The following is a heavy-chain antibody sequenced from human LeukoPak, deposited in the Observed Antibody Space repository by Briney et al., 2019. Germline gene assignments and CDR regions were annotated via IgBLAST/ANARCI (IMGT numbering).Heavy chain of an antibody. V-gene: IGHV4-39*07. Sequence: SETLSLTCTVSGGSISSGNYYWGWIRQPPGKGLEWIGSISHSGSTYYNASLKSRVRISVDTSKNQFSLKLSSVTAADTAVYYCARDLGDYWSGFRPYFFDYWGQGTLVTVSS. CDR2: ISHSGST. CDR3: ARDLGDYWSGFRPYFFDY. D-gene: IGHD3-3*01. CDR1: GGSISSGNYY. J-gene: IGHJ4*02.